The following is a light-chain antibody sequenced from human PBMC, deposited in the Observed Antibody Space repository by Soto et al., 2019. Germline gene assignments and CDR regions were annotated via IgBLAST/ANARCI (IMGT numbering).Light chain of an antibody. CDR1: QSINRW. J-gene: IGKJ2*01. V-gene: IGKV1-5*03. CDR3: QQYSTYPYI. CDR2: KAS. Sequence: DIQMTQSPSSVSAFVGDRVTITCRASQSINRWLAWYQQKPGKAPKLLIYKASTLESGVPSRFSGGGIGTEFSLSISSLQPDDFATYYCQQYSTYPYIFGQGTKVDIK.